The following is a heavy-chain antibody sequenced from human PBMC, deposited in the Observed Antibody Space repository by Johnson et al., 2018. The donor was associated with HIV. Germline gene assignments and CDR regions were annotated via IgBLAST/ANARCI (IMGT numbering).Heavy chain of an antibody. Sequence: VQLVESGGGVVQPGRSLRLSCAASGFPFSSYGMHWVRQAPGKGLEWVANIKQEGSEKYYVDSVKGRFTISRDNAKNSLYLQMNSLRAEDTAVYYCAKGRQQPYDAFDIWGQGTMVTVSS. CDR3: AKGRQQPYDAFDI. J-gene: IGHJ3*02. D-gene: IGHD6-13*01. V-gene: IGHV3-7*01. CDR1: GFPFSSYG. CDR2: IKQEGSEK.